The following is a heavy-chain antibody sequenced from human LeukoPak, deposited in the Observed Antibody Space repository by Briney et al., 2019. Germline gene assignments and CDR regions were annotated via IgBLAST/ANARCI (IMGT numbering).Heavy chain of an antibody. CDR3: VKDRFLEAYGMEV. D-gene: IGHD3-3*01. J-gene: IGHJ6*02. CDR1: GYTFTSYY. Sequence: ASVKVSCKASGYTFTSYYMHWVRQAPGQGLEWMGIINPSGGSTSYAQKFQGRVTMTRDTSTSTVYMELSSLRSEDTAVYYGVKDRFLEAYGMEVWGQGTTVTVSS. V-gene: IGHV1-46*01. CDR2: INPSGGST.